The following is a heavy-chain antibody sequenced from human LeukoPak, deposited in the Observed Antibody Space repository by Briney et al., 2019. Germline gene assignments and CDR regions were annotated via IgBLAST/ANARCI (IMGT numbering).Heavy chain of an antibody. D-gene: IGHD6-19*01. CDR1: GYTFSNYG. Sequence: GASVKVSCKASGYTFSNYGISWVRQAPGQGLEWMGGIIPIFGTANYAQKFQGRVTITADESTSTAYMELSSLRSEDTAVYYCARVERVGSSGWYPHYYYYMDVWGKGTTVTVSS. CDR3: ARVERVGSSGWYPHYYYYMDV. V-gene: IGHV1-69*13. CDR2: IIPIFGTA. J-gene: IGHJ6*03.